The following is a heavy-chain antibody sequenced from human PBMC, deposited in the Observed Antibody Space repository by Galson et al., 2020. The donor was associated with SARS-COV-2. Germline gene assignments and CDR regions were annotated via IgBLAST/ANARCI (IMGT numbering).Heavy chain of an antibody. D-gene: IGHD5-12*01. V-gene: IGHV1-8*01. CDR3: ARSYDGFATWFDP. CDR2: MNPNSGNT. CDR1: GYTFTNYE. Sequence: ASVKVSCKASGYTFTNYEINWVRQAPGQGLEWMGWMNPNSGNTGYAQKFQGRVTMTRTTSISTAYMELNSLTSEDTAVYYCARSYDGFATWFDPWGQGTLVTVSS. J-gene: IGHJ5*02.